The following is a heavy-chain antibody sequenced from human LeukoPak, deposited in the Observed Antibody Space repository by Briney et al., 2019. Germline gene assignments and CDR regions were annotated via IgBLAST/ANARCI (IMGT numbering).Heavy chain of an antibody. D-gene: IGHD5-18*01. V-gene: IGHV3-53*01. CDR3: ASQRGYSYGYYYYYMDA. J-gene: IGHJ6*03. CDR1: GFTVSSSY. Sequence: PGGSLRLSCAASGFTVSSSYMSWVRQAPGRGLEWVSVIYSGGSTYYADSVKGRFTISRDNSKNTLYLQMNSLRAEDTAVYYCASQRGYSYGYYYYYMDAWGKGTTVTVSS. CDR2: IYSGGST.